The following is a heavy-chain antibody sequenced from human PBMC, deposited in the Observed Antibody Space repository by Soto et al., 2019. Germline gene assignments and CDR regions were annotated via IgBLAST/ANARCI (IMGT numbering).Heavy chain of an antibody. V-gene: IGHV3-23*01. Sequence: GGSLRLSCAASGFTFSSYAMSWVRQAPGKGLEWVSAISGSGGSTYYADSVKGWFTISRDNSKNTLYLQMNSLRAEDTAVYYCAKADQVLVLRSGFDYWGQGTLVTVSS. CDR3: AKADQVLVLRSGFDY. J-gene: IGHJ4*02. CDR1: GFTFSSYA. D-gene: IGHD4-17*01. CDR2: ISGSGGST.